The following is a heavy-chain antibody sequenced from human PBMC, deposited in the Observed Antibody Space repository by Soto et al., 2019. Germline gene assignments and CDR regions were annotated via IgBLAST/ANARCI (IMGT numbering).Heavy chain of an antibody. D-gene: IGHD3-9*01. V-gene: IGHV4-4*02. CDR1: GGSISSSNW. J-gene: IGHJ5*02. Sequence: QVQLQESGPGLVKPSGTLSLTCAVSGGSISSSNWWSWVRHPPWNGLDCIGEIYHSVSTNYNPSLKSRVTISVDKSKNQFSLKLSSVTAAATAVYYCARDMGPGLRYFGNWFDPWGQGTLVTVSS. CDR3: ARDMGPGLRYFGNWFDP. CDR2: IYHSVST.